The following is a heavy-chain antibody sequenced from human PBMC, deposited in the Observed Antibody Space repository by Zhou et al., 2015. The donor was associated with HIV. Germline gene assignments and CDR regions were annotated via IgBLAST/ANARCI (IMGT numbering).Heavy chain of an antibody. CDR3: ASGGYAKQYYYYYYGMDV. CDR2: IIPIFGTA. Sequence: QVQLVQSGAEVKKPGSSVKVSCKASGGTFSSYAISWVRQAPGQGLEWMGGIIPIFGTANYAQKFQGRVTITADKSTSTAYMELSSLRSEDTAVYYCASGGYAKQYYYYYYGMDVWGQGTTVTVSS. V-gene: IGHV1-69*06. CDR1: GGTFSSYA. D-gene: IGHD5-12*01. J-gene: IGHJ6*02.